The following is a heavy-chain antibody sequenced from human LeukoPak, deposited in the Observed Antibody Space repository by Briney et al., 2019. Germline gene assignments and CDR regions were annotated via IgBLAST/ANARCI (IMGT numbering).Heavy chain of an antibody. J-gene: IGHJ6*02. CDR3: ARGPYGSGSYYNDQGYYYGMDV. D-gene: IGHD3-10*01. V-gene: IGHV4-30-4*01. CDR2: IYYSGST. CDR1: GGSTSSGDYY. Sequence: PSETLSLTCTVSGGSTSSGDYYWSWIRQPPGKGLEWIGYIYYSGSTYYNPSLKSRVTISVDTSKNQFSLKLSSVTAADTAVYYCARGPYGSGSYYNDQGYYYGMDVWGQGTTVTVSS.